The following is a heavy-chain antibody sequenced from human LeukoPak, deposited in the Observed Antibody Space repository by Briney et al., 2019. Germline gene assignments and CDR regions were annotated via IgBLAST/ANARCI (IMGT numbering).Heavy chain of an antibody. CDR3: AKDRDATGYPH. D-gene: IGHD3-9*01. Sequence: GGSLRLSCATSGFTFYSHGMHWVRQAPGKGLEWVTFIRYDGSDKYYVDSVKGRFTVSRDNSKNSLYLQMNGLRTDDTALYYCAKDRDATGYPHWGQGTLVTVSS. CDR1: GFTFYSHG. J-gene: IGHJ4*02. V-gene: IGHV3-30*02. CDR2: IRYDGSDK.